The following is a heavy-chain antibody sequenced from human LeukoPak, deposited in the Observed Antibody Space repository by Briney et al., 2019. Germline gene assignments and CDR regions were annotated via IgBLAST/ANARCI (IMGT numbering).Heavy chain of an antibody. Sequence: GGSLRLSCAASGFTFSNHWMSWVRQAPGKGLEWVAHINMDGSEKYYVDSVKGRFTISRDNAKNSLYLQMNSLRVEDTAVYYCARDKVSSWGQGTLVTVSS. CDR2: INMDGSEK. CDR1: GFTFSNHW. J-gene: IGHJ4*02. V-gene: IGHV3-7*01. CDR3: ARDKVSS.